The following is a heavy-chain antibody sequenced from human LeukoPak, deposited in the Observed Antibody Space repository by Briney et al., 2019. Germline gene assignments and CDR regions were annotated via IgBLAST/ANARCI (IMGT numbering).Heavy chain of an antibody. V-gene: IGHV3-33*01. D-gene: IGHD3-22*01. CDR3: ARDRWGRYYDSSGYSSPFGY. J-gene: IGHJ4*02. CDR1: GFTFSSYG. CDR2: IWYDGSNK. Sequence: GGSLRLSCAASGFTFSSYGMHWVRQAPGKGLEWVAVIWYDGSNKYYADSVKGRFTISRDNSKNTLYLQMNGLRAEDTAVYYCARDRWGRYYDSSGYSSPFGYWGQGTLVTVSS.